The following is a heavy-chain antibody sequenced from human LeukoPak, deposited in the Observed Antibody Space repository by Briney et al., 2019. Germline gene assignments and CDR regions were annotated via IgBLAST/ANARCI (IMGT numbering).Heavy chain of an antibody. CDR1: GGSISSGGYY. CDR3: ARDIGGNSDY. D-gene: IGHD4-23*01. Sequence: SQTLSLTCTVSGGSISSGGYYWRWIRQHPGKGLEWIGYIYYSGSTYYNPSLKSRVTISVDTSKNQFSLKLSSVTAADTAVYYCARDIGGNSDYWGQGTLVTVSS. CDR2: IYYSGST. V-gene: IGHV4-31*03. J-gene: IGHJ4*02.